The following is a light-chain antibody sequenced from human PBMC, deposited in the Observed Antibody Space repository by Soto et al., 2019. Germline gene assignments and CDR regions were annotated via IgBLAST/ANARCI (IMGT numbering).Light chain of an antibody. CDR2: AAS. CDR1: QDIYIY. CDR3: QQSYSTLT. V-gene: IGKV1-39*01. Sequence: IQLTQSPSSLSASVGDRVAITCRASQDIYIYLAWYQQEPGKAPILLIHAASTLQSGVPSRFSGSGSGTDFTLTISSLQPEDFATYYCQQSYSTLTFGPGTKVDIK. J-gene: IGKJ3*01.